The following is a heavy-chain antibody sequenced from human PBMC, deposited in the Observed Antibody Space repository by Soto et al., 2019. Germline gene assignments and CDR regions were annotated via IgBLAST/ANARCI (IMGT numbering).Heavy chain of an antibody. CDR2: INHSGGT. V-gene: IGHV4-34*01. Sequence: QVQLQQWGAGLLKPSETLSLTCAVYGGSFSGYYWSWIRQPPGKGLEWIGEINHSGGTNYNPSLKSRVTISVDTSRNQFSLKLSSVTAADTAVYYCARGRSIAAAGTYYYYYYYMDVWGKGTTVTVSS. D-gene: IGHD6-13*01. CDR3: ARGRSIAAAGTYYYYYYYMDV. J-gene: IGHJ6*03. CDR1: GGSFSGYY.